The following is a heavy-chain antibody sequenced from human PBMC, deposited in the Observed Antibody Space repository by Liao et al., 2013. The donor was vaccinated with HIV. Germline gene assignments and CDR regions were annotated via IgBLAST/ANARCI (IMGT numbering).Heavy chain of an antibody. CDR3: ARTYYYDSSHIDAFDI. CDR1: GGSISSYY. Sequence: QVQLQESGPGLVKPSETLSLTCTVSGGSISSYYWSWIRQPAGKGLEWIGRIYTSGSTNYNPSLKSRVTMSVDTSKNQFSLKLSSVTAADTAVYYCARTYYYDSSHIDAFDIWGQGTMVTVSS. CDR2: IYTSGST. V-gene: IGHV4-4*07. D-gene: IGHD3-22*01. J-gene: IGHJ3*02.